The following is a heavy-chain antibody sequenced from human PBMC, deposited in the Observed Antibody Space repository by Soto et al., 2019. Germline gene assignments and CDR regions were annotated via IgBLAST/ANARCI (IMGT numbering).Heavy chain of an antibody. V-gene: IGHV3-23*01. CDR3: ANDWVLTGGPHETDC. CDR2: ISNSGGTT. CDR1: GFTFSSQG. D-gene: IGHD3-9*01. Sequence: PRGSLRLSCAASGFTFSSQGISWVRQAAGKGLEWVSSISNSGGTTYYADLVKGRFTISRDNSKNTLDLQMNRLRDEDTAVYYCANDWVLTGGPHETDCWGQGTLVTVSS. J-gene: IGHJ4*02.